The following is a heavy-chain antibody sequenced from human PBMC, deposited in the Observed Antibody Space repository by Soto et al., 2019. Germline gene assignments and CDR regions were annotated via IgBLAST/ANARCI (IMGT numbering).Heavy chain of an antibody. Sequence: GGSLRLSCAASGFTFSSYAMSWVRQAPGKGLEWVSCISGSGGNTYYADSVKGRFTISRDNSKNTLSLQMNSLRAEDTVVYYCAKRRQYCSSPADYWGQGTQVTVSS. CDR3: AKRRQYCSSPADY. J-gene: IGHJ4*02. V-gene: IGHV3-23*01. CDR1: GFTFSSYA. CDR2: ISGSGGNT. D-gene: IGHD6-6*01.